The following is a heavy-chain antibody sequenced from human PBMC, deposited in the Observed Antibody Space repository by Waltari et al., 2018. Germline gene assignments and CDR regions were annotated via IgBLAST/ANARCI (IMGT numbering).Heavy chain of an antibody. CDR3: ARGSYSSGWYIGD. CDR1: AGPISSRSYY. CDR2: IYYIGST. J-gene: IGHJ4*02. D-gene: IGHD6-19*01. Sequence: QLQLQESGPGLVKPSETLSLTCPVSAGPISSRSYYWGWLRQPPGKGLEWSGSIYYIGSTYYNPSRKSRVTISVDTSKNQFSLKLSSVTAADTAVYYCARGSYSSGWYIGDWGQGTLVTVSS. V-gene: IGHV4-39*07.